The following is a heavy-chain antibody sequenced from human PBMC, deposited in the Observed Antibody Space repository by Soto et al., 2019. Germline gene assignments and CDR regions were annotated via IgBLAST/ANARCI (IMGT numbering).Heavy chain of an antibody. Sequence: GASVKVSCKASGFSLTGYYFHWIRAAPGQGLEWLGWINPNTGGTTYAQKFQGRVTLTWDTAIGTAYMELSSLRSDDTATYYCTRAYGAETFDFWGQGTRVTVSS. J-gene: IGHJ5*01. V-gene: IGHV1-2*02. CDR2: INPNTGGT. D-gene: IGHD3-10*01. CDR3: TRAYGAETFDF. CDR1: GFSLTGYY.